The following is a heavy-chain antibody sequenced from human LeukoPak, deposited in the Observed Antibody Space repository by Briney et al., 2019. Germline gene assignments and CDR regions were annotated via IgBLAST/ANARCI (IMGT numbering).Heavy chain of an antibody. Sequence: GGSLRLSCAASGFTFSSYWMTWVRQAPGKGLEWVATIKTDGSQKYYVDSVEGRFSISRDNAKNSLYLQMNSLRADDTATYYCVRGLLEWLRLETYYFDYWGQGTLVTVSS. CDR2: IKTDGSQK. V-gene: IGHV3-7*01. J-gene: IGHJ4*02. CDR3: VRGLLEWLRLETYYFDY. CDR1: GFTFSSYW. D-gene: IGHD3-3*01.